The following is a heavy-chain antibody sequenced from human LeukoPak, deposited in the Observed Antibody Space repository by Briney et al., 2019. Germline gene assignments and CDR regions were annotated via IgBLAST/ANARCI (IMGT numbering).Heavy chain of an antibody. V-gene: IGHV3-11*04. D-gene: IGHD3-10*01. Sequence: GGSLRLSCAASGFTFSDYYMSWIRQAPGKGLEWVSYISSSGSTIYYADSVKGRFTISRDNAKNSLYLQMNGLRAEDTAVYYCARGSGELSYYYYMDVWGKGTTVTVSS. CDR3: ARGSGELSYYYYMDV. CDR1: GFTFSDYY. J-gene: IGHJ6*03. CDR2: ISSSGSTI.